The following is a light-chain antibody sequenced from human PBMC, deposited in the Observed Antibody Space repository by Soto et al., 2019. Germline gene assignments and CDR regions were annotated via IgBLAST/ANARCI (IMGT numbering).Light chain of an antibody. CDR3: QQTYTAPRT. Sequence: DIQMTQSPSSLSASVGDRVTITCRASQSITIYLNWYQQQPGKAPRLLIYGASTLQTGVPSRFSGSGSMTDFTLTISDLQPEDFATYYCQQTYTAPRTFGQATKVDI. J-gene: IGKJ1*01. CDR2: GAS. CDR1: QSITIY. V-gene: IGKV1-39*01.